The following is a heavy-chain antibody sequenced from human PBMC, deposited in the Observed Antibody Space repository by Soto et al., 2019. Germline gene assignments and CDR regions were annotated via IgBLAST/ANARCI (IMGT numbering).Heavy chain of an antibody. D-gene: IGHD2-15*01. CDR2: ISVYNGNT. CDR3: ARDLGGWPDY. V-gene: IGHV1-18*01. Sequence: GASVKVSCKASGYTFTSYGISWVRQAPGQGLEWMGWISVYNGNTNYAQKFQGRVTITRDTSASTAYMELSSLRSEDTAVYYCARDLGGWPDYWGQGTLVTVS. CDR1: GYTFTSYG. J-gene: IGHJ4*02.